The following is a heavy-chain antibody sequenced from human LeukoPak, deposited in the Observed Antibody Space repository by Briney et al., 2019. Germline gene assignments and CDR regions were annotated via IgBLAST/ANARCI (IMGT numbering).Heavy chain of an antibody. J-gene: IGHJ3*02. CDR1: GFTFDDYA. D-gene: IGHD3-10*01. V-gene: IGHV3-9*01. CDR2: ISWNSGSI. CDR3: ARGPNYYGSGIPDAFDI. Sequence: GRSLRLSCAASGFTFDDYAMHWVRQAPGKGLEWVSGISWNSGSIGYADSVKGRFTISRDNSKNTLYLQMNSLRAEDTAVYYCARGPNYYGSGIPDAFDIWGQGTMVTVSS.